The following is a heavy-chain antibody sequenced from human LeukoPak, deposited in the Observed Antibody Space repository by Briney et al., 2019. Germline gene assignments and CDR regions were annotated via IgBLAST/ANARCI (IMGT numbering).Heavy chain of an antibody. Sequence: PSETLSLTCTGSGGSISRYYWSWLRQPPGKGLEGIGYIYYRGRTKYNPCLTSRGTISLDTSKNQYSLKLSSVTAADTAVYYCARSYYDFWSGSSHFDYWGQGTLVTVSS. CDR2: IYYRGRT. CDR1: GGSISRYY. D-gene: IGHD3-3*01. CDR3: ARSYYDFWSGSSHFDY. J-gene: IGHJ4*02. V-gene: IGHV4-59*01.